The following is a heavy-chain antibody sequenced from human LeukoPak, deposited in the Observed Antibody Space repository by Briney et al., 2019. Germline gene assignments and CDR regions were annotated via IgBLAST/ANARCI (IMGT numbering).Heavy chain of an antibody. CDR2: VYHSGGGNK. CDR3: ARYIVSYPHDAFDI. D-gene: IGHD1-26*01. Sequence: SETLSLTCAVSGGSLSTTSWWVWLRQPPGKGLEWIGEVYHSGGGNKNYNPSLKSRATISIDTSRNQFSLNLRSVTAADTAFYYCARYIVSYPHDAFDIWGQGTMVTVSS. J-gene: IGHJ3*02. V-gene: IGHV4-4*02. CDR1: GGSLSTTSW.